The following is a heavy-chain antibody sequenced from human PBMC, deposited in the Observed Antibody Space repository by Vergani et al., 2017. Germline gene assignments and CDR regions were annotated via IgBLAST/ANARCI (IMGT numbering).Heavy chain of an antibody. CDR3: AGGQVVPAAKRHYYYYGMDV. Sequence: QVQLQESGPGLVKPSETLSLTCTVSGGSISSYYWSWIRQPAGKGLEWIGRIYTSGSTNYNPSLMSRVTMSVDTSTNQFSLKLSSVTAADTAVYYCAGGQVVPAAKRHYYYYGMDVWGQGTTVTVSS. CDR2: IYTSGST. CDR1: GGSISSYY. D-gene: IGHD2-2*01. V-gene: IGHV4-4*07. J-gene: IGHJ6*02.